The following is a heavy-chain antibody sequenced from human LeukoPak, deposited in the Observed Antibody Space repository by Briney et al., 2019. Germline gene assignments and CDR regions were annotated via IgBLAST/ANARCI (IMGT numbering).Heavy chain of an antibody. CDR1: GITFSNYA. Sequence: GGSLRLSCVASGITFSNYAVSWVRQAPEKGLDWVSVISGSAHKIRYADSVKGRFTISRDNSENVVYLQMNNLRVEDTAVYYCAGRPTGYSSGYIHWGQGTLVTVSS. V-gene: IGHV3-23*01. D-gene: IGHD5-18*01. CDR2: ISGSAHKI. J-gene: IGHJ4*02. CDR3: AGRPTGYSSGYIH.